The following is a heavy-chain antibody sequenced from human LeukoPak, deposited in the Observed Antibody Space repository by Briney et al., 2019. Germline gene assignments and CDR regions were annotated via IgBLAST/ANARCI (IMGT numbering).Heavy chain of an antibody. D-gene: IGHD2-15*01. CDR1: GFTFSTNG. Sequence: PGGTLRLSCVGSGFTFSTNGMSWVCQAPGKGLEWASSISGSGGTTYVADSVKGRFTVSKDNSKNTLFLQMNSLRVEDTAKYYCTKGAVVVGATGYYYYYYMEVWGKGTTVTISS. CDR3: TKGAVVVGATGYYYYYYMEV. V-gene: IGHV3-23*01. CDR2: ISGSGGTT. J-gene: IGHJ6*03.